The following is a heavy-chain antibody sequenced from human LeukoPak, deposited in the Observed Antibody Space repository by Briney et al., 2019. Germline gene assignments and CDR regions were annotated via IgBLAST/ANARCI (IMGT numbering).Heavy chain of an antibody. V-gene: IGHV1-69*13. CDR2: IIPIFGTA. Sequence: ASVKVSCKASGYTFTSYAMNWVRQAPGQGLEWMGGIIPIFGTANYAQKFQGRVTITADASTGTAYMELSSLRSEDTAVYYCARALKVQIRDSSAPPRYFDYWGQGTLVTVSS. J-gene: IGHJ4*02. CDR3: ARALKVQIRDSSAPPRYFDY. D-gene: IGHD3-22*01. CDR1: GYTFTSYA.